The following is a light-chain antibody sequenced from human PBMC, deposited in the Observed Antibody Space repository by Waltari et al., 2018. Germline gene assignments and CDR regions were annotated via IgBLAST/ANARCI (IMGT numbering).Light chain of an antibody. V-gene: IGKV4-1*01. CDR1: QSLLNTSNNKNY. Sequence: DVLMTQVPVTLALSLGDRASIYCQSSQSLLNTSNNKNYLAWYQQKPGQPPKVLIYWASSRESGVPDRFSGSGSGTDFTLTISGLQAEDVASYFCLQYLHTPRTFGQGTKVEIK. J-gene: IGKJ1*01. CDR2: WAS. CDR3: LQYLHTPRT.